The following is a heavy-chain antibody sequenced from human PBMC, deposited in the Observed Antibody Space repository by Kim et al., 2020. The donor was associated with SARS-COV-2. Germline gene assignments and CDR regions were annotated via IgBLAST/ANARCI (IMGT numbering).Heavy chain of an antibody. CDR3: ARAPQPHVIYGSGGYSPPFGDS. V-gene: IGHV4-34*01. CDR2: INHSGST. D-gene: IGHD3-10*01. CDR1: GGSFSGYY. J-gene: IGHJ4*02. Sequence: SETLSLTCAVYGGSFSGYYWSWIRQPPGKGLEWIGEINHSGSTNYNPSLKSRVTISVDTSKNQFSLKLSSVTAADTAVYYCARAPQPHVIYGSGGYSPPFGDSWGQGALVTVSS.